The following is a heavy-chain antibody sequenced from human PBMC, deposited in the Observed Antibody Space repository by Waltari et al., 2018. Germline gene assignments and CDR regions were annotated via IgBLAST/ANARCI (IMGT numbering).Heavy chain of an antibody. CDR2: IYHSGTT. CDR3: ARDQRFLESLYPYYYALDA. V-gene: IGHV4-38-2*02. D-gene: IGHD3-3*01. CDR1: TFYIRDGYY. J-gene: IGHJ6*02. Sequence: QVQLQESGPGLVKPSETLSLTCAASTFYIRDGYYWGWIRQSPGKGLEWIGSIYHSGTTHYNPSLESRVTISVDRSRNQFSLKVTSVSAADTAVYFCARDQRFLESLYPYYYALDAWGRGITVTVSS.